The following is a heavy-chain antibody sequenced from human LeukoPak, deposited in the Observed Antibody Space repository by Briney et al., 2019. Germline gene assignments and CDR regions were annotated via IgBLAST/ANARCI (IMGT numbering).Heavy chain of an antibody. Sequence: ASVKVSCKASGYTFTSYDINWVRQATGKGLEWMGWMNPNSGNTGYAQKFQGRVTMTRNTSISTAHMELSSLRSEDTAVYYCARGRDFWSGYLNWFDPWGQGTLVTVSS. CDR2: MNPNSGNT. J-gene: IGHJ5*02. CDR1: GYTFTSYD. D-gene: IGHD3-3*01. V-gene: IGHV1-8*01. CDR3: ARGRDFWSGYLNWFDP.